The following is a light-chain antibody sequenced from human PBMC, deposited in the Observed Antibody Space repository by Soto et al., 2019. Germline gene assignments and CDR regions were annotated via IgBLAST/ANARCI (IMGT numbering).Light chain of an antibody. CDR3: QQYFGSLYT. J-gene: IGKJ2*01. Sequence: SVLTQSPGTLSLCPGERATLSCRTSQSISSTYLAWYQQRPGQAPRLLIYAASSRATGIPDRFSGSGSGTDFTLTISRLEPEDFAVYYCQQYFGSLYTFGQGTKLEIK. CDR1: QSISSTY. V-gene: IGKV3-20*01. CDR2: AAS.